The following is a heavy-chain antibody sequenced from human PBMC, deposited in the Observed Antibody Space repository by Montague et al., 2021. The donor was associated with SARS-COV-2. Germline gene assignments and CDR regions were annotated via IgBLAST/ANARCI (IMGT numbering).Heavy chain of an antibody. Sequence: SETLSLTCTVPGPWTGWCYWGSVRQPPGKRLGYHENIYSSGSTNYNPSLKSRVTISVDTSKNQFSLKLSSVTAADTAVYYCARGSGWMGNAFDIWGQGSMVTVSS. J-gene: IGHJ3*02. CDR2: IYSSGST. D-gene: IGHD6-19*01. V-gene: IGHV4-59*01. CDR3: ARGSGWMGNAFDI. CDR1: GPWTGWCY.